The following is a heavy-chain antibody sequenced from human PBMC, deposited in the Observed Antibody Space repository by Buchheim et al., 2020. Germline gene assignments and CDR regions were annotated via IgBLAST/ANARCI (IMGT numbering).Heavy chain of an antibody. J-gene: IGHJ4*02. CDR3: ARGETVGATIYYFDY. V-gene: IGHV3-30-3*01. CDR2: ISYDGSNK. CDR1: GFTFSSYA. D-gene: IGHD1-26*01. Sequence: QVQLVESGGGVVQPGRSLRLSCAASGFTFSSYAMHWVRQAPGKGLEWVAVISYDGSNKYYADSVKGRFTISSDNSKNTLYLQMNSLRAEDTAVYYCARGETVGATIYYFDYWGQGTL.